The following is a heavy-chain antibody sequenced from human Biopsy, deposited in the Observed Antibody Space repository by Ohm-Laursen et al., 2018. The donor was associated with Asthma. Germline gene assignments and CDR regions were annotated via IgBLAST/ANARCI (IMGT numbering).Heavy chain of an antibody. D-gene: IGHD4-17*01. CDR3: ASDFPKDYVRYNFQF. V-gene: IGHV1-24*01. Sequence: GASVKVSCELSGYSLTDLSMHWVRQAPGQGLEWMGGHDHEEGGTVNARRFQGRVTMTEDTSTDTAYMELSSLSSDDTAVYYCASDFPKDYVRYNFQFWGQGTLVTVSS. CDR1: GYSLTDLS. J-gene: IGHJ4*02. CDR2: HDHEEGGT.